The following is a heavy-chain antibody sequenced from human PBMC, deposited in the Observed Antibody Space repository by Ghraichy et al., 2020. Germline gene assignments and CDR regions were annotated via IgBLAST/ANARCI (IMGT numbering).Heavy chain of an antibody. D-gene: IGHD3-16*01. J-gene: IGHJ6*02. Sequence: TLSLTCAVYNGSFSGYYWSWIRQSPGKGLEWIGEIDQSGDTYYAPSLRGRVTLSVDTSKSQFSLKVTSLTAADTAVYYCARVKWRGDPIPYYGMDIWGQGTAVTVSS. CDR3: ARVKWRGDPIPYYGMDI. CDR1: NGSFSGYY. V-gene: IGHV4-34*01. CDR2: IDQSGDT.